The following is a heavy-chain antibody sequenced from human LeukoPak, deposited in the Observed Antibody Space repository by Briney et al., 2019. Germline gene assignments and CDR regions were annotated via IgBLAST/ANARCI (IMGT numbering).Heavy chain of an antibody. Sequence: GSSVKVSCKASGGTFSSYAISWVRQAPGQGLEWMGRIIPILGIANYAQKFQGRVTITADKSTSTAYMELSSLGSEDTAVYYCARGGLEYSGSYPDYWGQGTLVTVSS. D-gene: IGHD1-26*01. V-gene: IGHV1-69*04. J-gene: IGHJ4*02. CDR2: IIPILGIA. CDR3: ARGGLEYSGSYPDY. CDR1: GGTFSSYA.